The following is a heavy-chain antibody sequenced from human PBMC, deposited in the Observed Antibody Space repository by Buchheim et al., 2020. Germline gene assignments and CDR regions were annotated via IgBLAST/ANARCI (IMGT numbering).Heavy chain of an antibody. CDR2: IYRSGST. D-gene: IGHD3-16*02. Sequence: QVHLRESGPGLVKPSGTLSLTCAVSGDSISSNNWWSWVRQLPGKGLEWIGEIYRSGSTNYNPSLKSRVTISIDKSNNQFSLKMNSVTAADTAVYYCARDASGSYPIDDWGQGTL. J-gene: IGHJ4*02. CDR1: GDSISSNNW. CDR3: ARDASGSYPIDD. V-gene: IGHV4-4*02.